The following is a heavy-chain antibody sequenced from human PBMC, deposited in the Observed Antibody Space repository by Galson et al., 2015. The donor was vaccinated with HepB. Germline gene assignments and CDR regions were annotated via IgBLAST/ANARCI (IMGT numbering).Heavy chain of an antibody. D-gene: IGHD6-19*01. CDR2: IWYDGSNK. J-gene: IGHJ4*02. CDR3: ASEYSSGWFDY. Sequence: SLRLSCAASGFTFSSYGMHWVRQAPGKGLEWVAVIWYDGSNKYYADSVKGRFTISRDNSKNTLYLQMNSLRAEDTAVYYCASEYSSGWFDYWGQGTLVTVSS. V-gene: IGHV3-33*08. CDR1: GFTFSSYG.